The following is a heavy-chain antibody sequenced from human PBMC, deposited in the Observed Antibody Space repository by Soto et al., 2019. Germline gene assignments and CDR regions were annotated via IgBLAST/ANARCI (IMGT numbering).Heavy chain of an antibody. D-gene: IGHD2-21*01. CDR3: ARAGDYDSTAHYYYYAMDV. Sequence: SPTLSLTCAISGDSVSSNSGAWKWIRQSPSRGLEWLGRTYSRSKWYYDYAPSVKSRITIYPDTSKNQFWLHLNSVTPEDTAVYYCARAGDYDSTAHYYYYAMDVWCQGTTVTVSS. CDR2: TYSRSKWYY. V-gene: IGHV6-1*01. J-gene: IGHJ6*02. CDR1: GDSVSSNSGA.